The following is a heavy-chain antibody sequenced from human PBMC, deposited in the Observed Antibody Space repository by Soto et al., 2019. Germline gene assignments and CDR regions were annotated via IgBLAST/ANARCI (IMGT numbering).Heavy chain of an antibody. CDR1: GFKFRSYS. V-gene: IGHV3-48*02. Sequence: EVQLVESGGGLVQPGGSLRLSCAASGFKFRSYSMNWVRQAPGKGLEWVSYISSSSSTIYYADSVKGRFTISRDNAKNSLDLQMNSLRDEDTAVYYCARDLLGDYDWGQGTLVTVSS. CDR3: ARDLLGDYD. D-gene: IGHD4-17*01. J-gene: IGHJ4*02. CDR2: ISSSSSTI.